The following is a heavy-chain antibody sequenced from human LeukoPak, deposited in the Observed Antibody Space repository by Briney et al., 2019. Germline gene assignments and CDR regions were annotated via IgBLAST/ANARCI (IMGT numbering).Heavy chain of an antibody. D-gene: IGHD5/OR15-5a*01. CDR1: GYSIRSGYY. CDR3: ARDSKSTADAFDI. J-gene: IGHJ3*02. V-gene: IGHV4-38-2*02. CDR2: FYHSGST. Sequence: SETLSLTCTVSGYSIRSGYYWGWIRQPPGKGLEWIGSFYHSGSTYYNPSLKSRVTISVDTSKNQFSLKLSSVTAADTAVYYCARDSKSTADAFDIWGQGTMVTVSS.